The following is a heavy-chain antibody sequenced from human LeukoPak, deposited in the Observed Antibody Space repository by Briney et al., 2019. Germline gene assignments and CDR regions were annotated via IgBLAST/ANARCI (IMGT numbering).Heavy chain of an antibody. Sequence: GGSLRLSCAASGFTFSSYAMSWVRQAPGKGLEWVSAISGSGGSTYYADSVKGRFTISRDNSKNTLYLQMNSLRAEDTAVYYCAKDHEGGSYVPNAFDIWGQGTMVTVSS. J-gene: IGHJ3*02. V-gene: IGHV3-23*01. CDR2: ISGSGGST. CDR3: AKDHEGGSYVPNAFDI. CDR1: GFTFSSYA. D-gene: IGHD1-26*01.